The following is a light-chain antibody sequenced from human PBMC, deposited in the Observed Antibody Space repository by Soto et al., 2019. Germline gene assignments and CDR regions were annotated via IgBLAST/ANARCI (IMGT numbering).Light chain of an antibody. J-gene: IGLJ1*01. CDR2: EVS. CDR3: TSYTRDTALV. V-gene: IGLV2-14*01. Sequence: QSALTQPASVSGSPGQSITISCTGTSSDVGGYNYVSWYQQHPGKAPKLIIYEVSNRPSGVSNRFSGSKSGSTASLTISGLQAEDEADYHCTSYTRDTALVFXTGTKGTVL. CDR1: SSDVGGYNY.